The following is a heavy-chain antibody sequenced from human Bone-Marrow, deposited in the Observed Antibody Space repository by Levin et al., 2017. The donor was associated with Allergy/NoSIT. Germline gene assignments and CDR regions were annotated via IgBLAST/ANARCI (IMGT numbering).Heavy chain of an antibody. V-gene: IGHV1-8*02. CDR1: GGSLSGYD. Sequence: ASVKVSCKASGGSLSGYDINWVRQATGQGLEYMGWMSRNSGNTGYAQKFQGRITMARDSATDTFYMELTNLRSADAAMYFCATSRGATEFDSWGQGTLLTVSS. CDR2: MSRNSGNT. CDR3: ATSRGATEFDS. J-gene: IGHJ4*02. D-gene: IGHD1-26*01.